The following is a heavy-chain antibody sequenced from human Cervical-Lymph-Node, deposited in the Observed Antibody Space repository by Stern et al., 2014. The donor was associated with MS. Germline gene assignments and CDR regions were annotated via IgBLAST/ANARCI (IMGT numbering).Heavy chain of an antibody. CDR3: ARIRGYCTGGNCSPGAFDI. Sequence: QVTLRESGPALVKPTQTLTLTCTFSGFSLSTSGLSVSWLRQPPGKPLEWLARIDLDDAKYFTTSLVTRLSISKATSKNQVVLTLTNMDPEDTATYYCARIRGYCTGGNCSPGAFDIWGQGTLVPVSS. V-gene: IGHV2-70*15. J-gene: IGHJ3*02. CDR2: IDLDDAK. CDR1: GFSLSTSGLS. D-gene: IGHD2-15*01.